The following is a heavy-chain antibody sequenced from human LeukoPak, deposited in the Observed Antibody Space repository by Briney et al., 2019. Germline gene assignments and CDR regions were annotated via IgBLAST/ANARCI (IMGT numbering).Heavy chain of an antibody. J-gene: IGHJ6*03. CDR1: GFTFRSHW. CDR2: IYIDGGRI. Sequence: PGGSLRLSCAASGFTFRSHWMHWVRQAPEKGLVWLSRIYIDGGRIAYADSVKGRFTISRDNAENTLYLQMNSLRAEDTAVYYCARGRYKGVIRGLILRPNHYTYMDVWGKGTTVTVSS. D-gene: IGHD3-10*01. CDR3: ARGRYKGVIRGLILRPNHYTYMDV. V-gene: IGHV3-74*01.